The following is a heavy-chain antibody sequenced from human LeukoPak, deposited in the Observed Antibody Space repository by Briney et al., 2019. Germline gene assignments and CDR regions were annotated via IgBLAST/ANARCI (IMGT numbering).Heavy chain of an antibody. CDR2: ISYDGSNK. D-gene: IGHD3-9*01. V-gene: IGHV3-30*18. J-gene: IGHJ4*02. CDR1: GFTFSSYG. CDR3: AKDFVPGYYDILTGYDY. Sequence: GRSLRLSCAASGFTFSSYGMHWVRQAPGKGLEWVAVISYDGSNKYYADSVKGRFTISRDNSKSTLYLQMNSLRAEDTAVYYCAKDFVPGYYDILTGYDYWGQGTLVTVSS.